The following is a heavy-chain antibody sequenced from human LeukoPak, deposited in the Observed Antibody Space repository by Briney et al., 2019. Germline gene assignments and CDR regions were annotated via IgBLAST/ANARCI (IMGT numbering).Heavy chain of an antibody. CDR1: GYTFTAYY. Sequence: GASVKVSCKASGYTFTAYYMCWVRQAPGQGLEWVGWVNPNSGGTSYAQKFQCRVTMTKDTSISTAYMELSRLTSDDTAVYYCARDSSAYSYGFDNYWGQGTLVTVSS. V-gene: IGHV1-2*02. CDR2: VNPNSGGT. J-gene: IGHJ4*02. CDR3: ARDSSAYSYGFDNY. D-gene: IGHD5-18*01.